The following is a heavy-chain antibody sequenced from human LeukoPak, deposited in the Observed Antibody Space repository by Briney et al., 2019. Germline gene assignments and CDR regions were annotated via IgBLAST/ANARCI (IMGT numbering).Heavy chain of an antibody. CDR1: GFSFSRYT. V-gene: IGHV3-23*01. J-gene: IGHJ4*02. CDR3: ARDASITIFYTDY. D-gene: IGHD3-3*01. CDR2: IGGSGDST. Sequence: GSLRLSCAASGFSFSRYTMSWVRQAPGKGLEWVSFIGGSGDSTYYADSVKGRFTISRDNSRNTLYLQMNSLRAEDTAVYYCARDASITIFYTDYWGLGTLVTVSS.